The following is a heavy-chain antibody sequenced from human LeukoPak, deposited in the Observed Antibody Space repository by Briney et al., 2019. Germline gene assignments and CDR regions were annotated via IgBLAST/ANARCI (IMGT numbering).Heavy chain of an antibody. V-gene: IGHV3-74*01. D-gene: IGHD3-3*01. CDR1: GFTFYYYW. CDR2: VSSDGSIT. CDR3: VRAVGGNDGRTFGY. Sequence: PGGSLRLSCAASGFTFYYYWMHWVRQAPGKGLVWVSRVSSDGSITDYTDSVKGRFTISRDNAKNTLYLQMNSLRAEDTAMYYCVRAVGGNDGRTFGYWAQGTLVTVSS. J-gene: IGHJ4*02.